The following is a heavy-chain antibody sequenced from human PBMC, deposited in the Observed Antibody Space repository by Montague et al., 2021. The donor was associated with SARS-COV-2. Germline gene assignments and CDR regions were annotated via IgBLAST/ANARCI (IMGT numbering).Heavy chain of an antibody. CDR1: GDSIRSYY. Sequence: SETLSLTCTVSGDSIRSYYWSWIRQPPGKGLEWIGNIYYSGITNCNPSLKSRVTTSIDTSKNQFSLRLSSVTAADTAVYYCARVRLTGTTAPYFDYWGQGTLVTVSS. V-gene: IGHV4-59*01. D-gene: IGHD1-1*01. J-gene: IGHJ4*02. CDR3: ARVRLTGTTAPYFDY. CDR2: IYYSGIT.